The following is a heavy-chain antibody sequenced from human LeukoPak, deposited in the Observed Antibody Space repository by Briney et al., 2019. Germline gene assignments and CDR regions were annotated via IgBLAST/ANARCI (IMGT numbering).Heavy chain of an antibody. CDR2: IFYSGDT. D-gene: IGHD2-2*01. V-gene: IGHV4-39*01. CDR3: ARHVVSFNWFDP. CDR1: GGSISGSSYY. J-gene: IGHJ5*02. Sequence: SSETLSLTCTVSGGSISGSSYYWGWIRQPPGKGLEWIGNIFYSGDTNYNPSLKSRVTISVDTSKNQFSLKLGSVTAADTAVYYCARHVVSFNWFDPWGQGTLVTVSS.